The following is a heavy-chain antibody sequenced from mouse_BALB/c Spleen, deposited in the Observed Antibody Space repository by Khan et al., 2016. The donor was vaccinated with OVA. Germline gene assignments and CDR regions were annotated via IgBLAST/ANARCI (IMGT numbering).Heavy chain of an antibody. CDR1: GYTFTNYG. CDR3: ERENSSQGFAY. D-gene: IGHD1-1*01. Sequence: QIQLVQSGPELKKPGETVKISCKASGYTFTNYGMNWVKQAPGKGLKWMGWINTYTGEPTYADDFKGRFAFSLETSATTAYLQIHNLKNEDMATYCGERENSSQGFAYWGQGTMVTVAA. CDR2: INTYTGEP. V-gene: IGHV9-1*02. J-gene: IGHJ3*01.